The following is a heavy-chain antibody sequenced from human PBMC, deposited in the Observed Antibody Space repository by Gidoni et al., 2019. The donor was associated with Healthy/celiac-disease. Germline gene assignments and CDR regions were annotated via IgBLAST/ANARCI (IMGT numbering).Heavy chain of an antibody. CDR3: ERDRSWFDP. J-gene: IGHJ5*02. Sequence: QLQLVQSGAEVTKPRASVKVSCTASGYTFTSYGSSWVRQAPGQGLEWMGGISADNGNKNYAQKLRGRVTMNTDTTKSTPNMELGSLRSDDADVYDCERDRSWFDPWGQGTLVTVSS. CDR1: GYTFTSYG. V-gene: IGHV1-18*04. CDR2: ISADNGNK.